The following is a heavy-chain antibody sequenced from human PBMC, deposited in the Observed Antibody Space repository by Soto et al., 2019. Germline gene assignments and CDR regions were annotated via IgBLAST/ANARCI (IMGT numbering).Heavy chain of an antibody. CDR2: IIPIFGTA. V-gene: IGHV1-69*12. J-gene: IGHJ4*02. Sequence: QVQLVQSGAEVKKPGSSVKVSCKASGGTFSSYAISWVRQAPGQGLEWMGGIIPIFGTANYAQKFQGRVTITADESQSTAYREPSSLRSEDTAVYYCAREGDAEDTAMVTGPADYWGQGTLVTVSS. CDR1: GGTFSSYA. CDR3: AREGDAEDTAMVTGPADY. D-gene: IGHD5-18*01.